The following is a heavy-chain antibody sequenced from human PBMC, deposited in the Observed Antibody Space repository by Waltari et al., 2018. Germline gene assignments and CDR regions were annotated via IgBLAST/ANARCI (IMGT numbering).Heavy chain of an antibody. CDR2: ISLDGVNK. J-gene: IGHJ6*03. Sequence: QVQLVESGGGVVQPGRSLRLSCAASGFIFRHSAMHWVRQAPGKGLEWVAVISLDGVNKKYADSVKGRFTISRDNSKNTLFLQLNSLTSDDTAVYYCAKDAAAAPAYYYYMDVWGKGTTVTISS. CDR1: GFIFRHSA. D-gene: IGHD6-13*01. V-gene: IGHV3-30*18. CDR3: AKDAAAAPAYYYYMDV.